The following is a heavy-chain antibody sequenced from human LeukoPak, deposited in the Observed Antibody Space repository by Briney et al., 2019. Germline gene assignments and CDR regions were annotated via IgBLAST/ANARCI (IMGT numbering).Heavy chain of an antibody. CDR1: GLTLQVYW. Sequence: GGSLRLSCAGSGLTLQVYWMTWVGQAPGKGLEWVAKINYDGSAKYYVHSVEGRLTISRDNAKKSLYLHMNSVTVEDTAVYYCSRGDPDYWGQGTLVTVSS. V-gene: IGHV3-7*01. CDR2: INYDGSAK. J-gene: IGHJ4*02. CDR3: SRGDPDY.